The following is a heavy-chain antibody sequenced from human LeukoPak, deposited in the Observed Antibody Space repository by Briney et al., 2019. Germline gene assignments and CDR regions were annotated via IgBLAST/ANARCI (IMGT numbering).Heavy chain of an antibody. CDR3: AKDLPLRCGGDCYSAY. V-gene: IGHV3-23*01. CDR1: GFTFSNYA. Sequence: GGSLRLSCAASGFTFSNYAMIWVRQAPERGLEWVSAIHGSGGGTFYADSVKGRFTISRDNSKNTLYLQMNSLRAEDTAVYYCAKDLPLRCGGDCYSAYWGQGTLVTVSS. D-gene: IGHD2-21*02. J-gene: IGHJ4*02. CDR2: IHGSGGGT.